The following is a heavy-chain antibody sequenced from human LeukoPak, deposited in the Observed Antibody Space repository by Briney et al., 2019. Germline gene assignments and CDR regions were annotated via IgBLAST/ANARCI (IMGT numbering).Heavy chain of an antibody. J-gene: IGHJ4*02. Sequence: QPGGSLRLSCAASGFTFSSYAMHWVRQAPGKGLEWVAVISYDGSNKYYADSVKGRFTISRDNSKNTLYLQMNSLRAEDTAVYYCAREPPLSFFDYWGQGTLVTVSS. CDR2: ISYDGSNK. D-gene: IGHD2/OR15-2a*01. CDR3: AREPPLSFFDY. CDR1: GFTFSSYA. V-gene: IGHV3-30-3*01.